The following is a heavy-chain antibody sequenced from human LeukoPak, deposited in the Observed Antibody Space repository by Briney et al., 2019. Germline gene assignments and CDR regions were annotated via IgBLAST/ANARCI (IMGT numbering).Heavy chain of an antibody. V-gene: IGHV3-7*01. CDR3: AREQYGDHFDN. CDR2: IKEDGSVK. CDR1: GFTFSTYW. Sequence: PGESLRLSCAASGFTFSTYWMTWVRQAPGKGLEWVANIKEDGSVKNYVDSVKGRFTISRDNAKNSLYLQMNSLRVDDTAMYYCAREQYGDHFDNWGQGTLVTVSS. D-gene: IGHD4-17*01. J-gene: IGHJ4*02.